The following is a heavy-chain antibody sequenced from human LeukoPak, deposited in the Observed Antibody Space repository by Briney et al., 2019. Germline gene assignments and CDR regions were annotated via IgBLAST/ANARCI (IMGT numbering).Heavy chain of an antibody. J-gene: IGHJ4*02. CDR2: IIPIFGTA. D-gene: IGHD3-9*01. CDR1: GGTCSSYA. V-gene: IGHV1-69*13. CDR3: ETVYDILTGPKWYYFDY. Sequence: SVKVYCKASGGTCSSYAISWVRQAPGQGLEWMGGIIPIFGTANYAQKFQGRVTITADESTSTAYMELSSLRSEDTVVYKCETVYDILTGPKWYYFDYWGQGTLVTVSS.